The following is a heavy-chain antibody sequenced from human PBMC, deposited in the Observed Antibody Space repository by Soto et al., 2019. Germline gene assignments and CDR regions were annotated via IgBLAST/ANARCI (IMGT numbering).Heavy chain of an antibody. V-gene: IGHV3-30-3*01. CDR3: PRVGHGDWFDP. CDR2: ISDDGTNK. J-gene: IGHJ5*02. CDR1: GFTFSTYA. D-gene: IGHD3-10*01. Sequence: QVHLVESGGGVVQPGRSLRLSCAASGFTFSTYAMHWFRQAPGKGLEWVATISDDGTNKYYADSVKGRFTISRDNSKDTLYLQMNSLRAEDTAVYYCPRVGHGDWFDPWGQGTLVTVAS.